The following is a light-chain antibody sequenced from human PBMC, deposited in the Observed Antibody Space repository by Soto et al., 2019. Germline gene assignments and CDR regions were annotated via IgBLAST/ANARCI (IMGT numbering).Light chain of an antibody. CDR3: QQYGSPWA. CDR1: QSVSGSY. CDR2: GAS. V-gene: IGKV3-20*01. Sequence: EIVLTQSPGTLSLSPGERATLSCRASQSVSGSYLAWYQQKPGQSPRLLIYGASSRATGIPDRFSGSGSGTDFTLTISRREPEDFAVYFCQQYGSPWAFGQGTKVEIK. J-gene: IGKJ1*01.